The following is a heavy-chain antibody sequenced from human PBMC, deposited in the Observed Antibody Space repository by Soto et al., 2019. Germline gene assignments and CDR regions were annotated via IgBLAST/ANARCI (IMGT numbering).Heavy chain of an antibody. V-gene: IGHV3-33*01. Sequence: PGGSLRLSCAASGFTFSSYGMHWVRQAPGKGLEWVAVIWYDGSNKYYADSVKGRFTISRDNSKNTLYLQMNSLRAEDTAVYYCAREDILTGRPLDYWGQGTLVTVSS. CDR1: GFTFSSYG. D-gene: IGHD3-9*01. CDR2: IWYDGSNK. J-gene: IGHJ4*02. CDR3: AREDILTGRPLDY.